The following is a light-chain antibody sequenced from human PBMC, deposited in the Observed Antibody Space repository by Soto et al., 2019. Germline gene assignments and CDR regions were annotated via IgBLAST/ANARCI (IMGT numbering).Light chain of an antibody. Sequence: QSVLTQPASVSGSPGQSITISCTGTSSDVGGHDYVSWYQQHPGKAPKLIIYEVRNRPSGVSNRFSGSKSGNTASLTISGLQAEDEADYYCSSSSSTNLVFGTGTKVTVL. V-gene: IGLV2-14*01. CDR3: SSSSSTNLV. J-gene: IGLJ1*01. CDR2: EVR. CDR1: SSDVGGHDY.